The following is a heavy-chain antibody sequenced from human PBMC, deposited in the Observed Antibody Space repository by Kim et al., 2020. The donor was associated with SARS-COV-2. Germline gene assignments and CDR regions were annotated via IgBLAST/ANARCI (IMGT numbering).Heavy chain of an antibody. V-gene: IGHV3-33*01. CDR3: AREGDGYCSSTSCYLYYYYYGMDV. J-gene: IGHJ6*02. CDR2: IWYDGSNK. D-gene: IGHD2-2*03. Sequence: GGSLRLSCAASGFTFSSYGMHWVRQAPGKGLEWVAVIWYDGSNKYYADSVKGRFTISRDNSKNTLYLQMNSLRAEDTAVYYCAREGDGYCSSTSCYLYYYYYGMDVWGQGTTVTVSS. CDR1: GFTFSSYG.